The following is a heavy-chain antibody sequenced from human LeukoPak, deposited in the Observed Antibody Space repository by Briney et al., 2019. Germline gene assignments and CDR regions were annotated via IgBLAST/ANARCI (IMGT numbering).Heavy chain of an antibody. V-gene: IGHV1-46*01. CDR2: INPSGGST. Sequence: ASVKVSCKASGYTFTSYYMHWVRPAPGQGLEWMGIINPSGGSTSYAQKFQGRVTMTRDTSTSTVYMELSSLRSEDTAVYYCARDQHYGDYAYYFDYWGQGTLVTVSS. CDR3: ARDQHYGDYAYYFDY. J-gene: IGHJ4*02. CDR1: GYTFTSYY. D-gene: IGHD4-17*01.